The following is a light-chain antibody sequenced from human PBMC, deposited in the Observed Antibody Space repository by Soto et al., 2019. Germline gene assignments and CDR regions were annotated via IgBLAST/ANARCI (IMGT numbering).Light chain of an antibody. CDR2: EVS. V-gene: IGLV2-14*01. CDR3: ISYTSSSTWV. J-gene: IGLJ3*02. Sequence: QSVLTQPASVSGSPGQSITISCTGTSSDVGGYNYVSWYQQHPGTAPKLMIYEVSNWPSGVSDRFSGSRSGNTASLTISGLQAEDESDYYCISYTSSSTWVFGGGTKLTVL. CDR1: SSDVGGYNY.